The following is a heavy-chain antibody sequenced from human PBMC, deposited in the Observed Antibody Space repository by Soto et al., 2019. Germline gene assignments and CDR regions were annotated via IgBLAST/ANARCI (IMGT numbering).Heavy chain of an antibody. Sequence: LRLSCAASGFIFSSDAMHWVRQAPGKGLEWVAVISYHGNDKYYADSVKGRFTISRDNSKNTLYLQMNSLRAEDTAVYFCARSKYYYDTSDYLDYWGQGTLVTVSS. CDR2: ISYHGNDK. CDR1: GFIFSSDA. V-gene: IGHV3-30-3*01. D-gene: IGHD3-22*01. J-gene: IGHJ4*02. CDR3: ARSKYYYDTSDYLDY.